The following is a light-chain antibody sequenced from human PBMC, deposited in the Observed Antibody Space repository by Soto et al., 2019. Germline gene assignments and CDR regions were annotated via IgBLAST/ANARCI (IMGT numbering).Light chain of an antibody. CDR1: SSNIGTYY. V-gene: IGLV1-47*01. CDR3: ATWDDRLRAYV. CDR2: RNG. Sequence: QSVLTQPPSASGTPGQRVTISCSGTSSNIGTYYPDWYQQLPPTAPQLLIHRNGQRPPGVPDRFSASKSGTSASLAISGLRSEDEADYYCATWDDRLRAYVIGAGTKVTVL. J-gene: IGLJ1*01.